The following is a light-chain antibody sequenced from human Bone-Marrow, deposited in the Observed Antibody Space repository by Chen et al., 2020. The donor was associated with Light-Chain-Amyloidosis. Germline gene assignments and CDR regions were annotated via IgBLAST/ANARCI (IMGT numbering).Light chain of an antibody. J-gene: IGLJ3*02. CDR3: APWDDRLNGWV. Sequence: QSVLTQPPSASVTPGQRVTISCSGGRSNVGANGVNCYQQLPGAAPKLLIFDTNRRPSGVPDRFSGSKSGTSASLAISDLQSEDEAHYYCAPWDDRLNGWVFGGGTRLTVL. CDR2: DTN. CDR1: RSNVGANG. V-gene: IGLV1-44*01.